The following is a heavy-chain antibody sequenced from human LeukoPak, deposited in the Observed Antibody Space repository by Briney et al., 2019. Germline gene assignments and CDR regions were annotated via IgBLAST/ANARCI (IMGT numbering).Heavy chain of an antibody. J-gene: IGHJ4*02. CDR1: GGSISSYY. Sequence: SETLSLTCTVSGGSISSYYWNWIRQPAGRGLEWIGRISTSGSTNYNPSLKSRVTMSIDTSTNQFSLKLSSVTAADTAVYYCARHVGAYNYFNYWGQGTLVTVSS. CDR2: ISTSGST. D-gene: IGHD5-24*01. V-gene: IGHV4-4*07. CDR3: ARHVGAYNYFNY.